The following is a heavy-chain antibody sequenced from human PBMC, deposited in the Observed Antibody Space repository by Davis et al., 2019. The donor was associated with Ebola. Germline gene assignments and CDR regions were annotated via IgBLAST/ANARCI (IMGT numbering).Heavy chain of an antibody. Sequence: PGGSLRLSCAASGFTFSSYSMNWVRQAPGKGLEWVSSISSSSSYIYYADSVKGRFTISRDNAKNSLYLQMSSLRAEDTAVYYCARGGGYDPLYGMDVWGQGTTVTVSS. D-gene: IGHD3-16*01. CDR1: GFTFSSYS. V-gene: IGHV3-21*01. J-gene: IGHJ6*02. CDR3: ARGGGYDPLYGMDV. CDR2: ISSSSSYI.